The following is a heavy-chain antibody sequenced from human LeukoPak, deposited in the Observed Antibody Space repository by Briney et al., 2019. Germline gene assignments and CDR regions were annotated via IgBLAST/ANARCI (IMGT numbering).Heavy chain of an antibody. CDR1: GGSINSHY. V-gene: IGHV4-4*07. Sequence: SETLSLTCTVSGGSINSHYWSWIRQPAGKGLEWIGRIDSSGSTTYNPSLKSRVTMSLDTSKNQFSLNLSSVTAADTAVYYCARDAWFDSWGQGTLVTVSS. CDR3: ARDAWFDS. CDR2: IDSSGST. J-gene: IGHJ5*01.